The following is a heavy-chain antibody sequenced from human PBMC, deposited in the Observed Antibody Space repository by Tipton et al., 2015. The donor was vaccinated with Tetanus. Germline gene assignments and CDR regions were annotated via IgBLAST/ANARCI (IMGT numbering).Heavy chain of an antibody. CDR3: STSGPGVSGGGY. CDR2: IKSKLDGGAI. J-gene: IGHJ4*02. V-gene: IGHV3-15*01. Sequence: SLRLSCAASGFTFSEFTFADAWMSWVRRAPGKGLEWIGRIKSKLDGGAIDYAAPMEGRFIISMDDSQNAVFLQMNSLNPGDRDVYCCSTSGPGVSGGGYWGQGTLVTVSS. CDR1: GFTFSEFTFADAW. D-gene: IGHD3-16*01.